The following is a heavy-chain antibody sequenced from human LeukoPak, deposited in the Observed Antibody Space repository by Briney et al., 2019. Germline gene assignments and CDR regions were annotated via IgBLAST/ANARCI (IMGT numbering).Heavy chain of an antibody. V-gene: IGHV3-66*04. J-gene: IGHJ4*02. CDR3: ARQPSSTMIVVVITTSSHFDY. Sequence: GGSLRLSCAASGFTVSSNYMSWVRQAPGKGLEWVSVIYSGGSTYYADSVKGRFTISRDNSKNTLYLQMNSLRAEDTAVYYCARQPSSTMIVVVITTSSHFDYWGQGTLVTVSS. D-gene: IGHD3-22*01. CDR2: IYSGGST. CDR1: GFTVSSNY.